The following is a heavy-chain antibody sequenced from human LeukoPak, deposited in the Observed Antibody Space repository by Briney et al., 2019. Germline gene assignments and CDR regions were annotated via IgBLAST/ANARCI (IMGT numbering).Heavy chain of an antibody. Sequence: ASVKVSCTASGYMFTTSFMHWVRQAPGQGLEWMGVINPSGTSTDYAQKFQGRVTMTRDTSTNTVYMELSSLRSEDTAVYYCASPHGASYYYFDYWGQGTLVTVSP. CDR3: ASPHGASYYYFDY. CDR1: GYMFTTSF. J-gene: IGHJ4*02. CDR2: INPSGTST. D-gene: IGHD4/OR15-4a*01. V-gene: IGHV1-46*01.